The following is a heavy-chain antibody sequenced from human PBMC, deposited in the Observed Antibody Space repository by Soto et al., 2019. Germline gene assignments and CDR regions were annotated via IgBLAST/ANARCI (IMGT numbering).Heavy chain of an antibody. CDR2: IYSGGST. CDR1: GFTVSSNY. V-gene: IGHV3-66*01. J-gene: IGHJ4*02. D-gene: IGHD4-17*01. CDR3: ARGTVTTSVFDY. Sequence: EVQLVESGGGLVQPGGSLRLSCAASGFTVSSNYMSWVRQAPGKGLEWVSVIYSGGSTYYADSVKGRFTIARDNSKNTLYLQMNSLRAEDTAVYYCARGTVTTSVFDYWGQGTLVTVSS.